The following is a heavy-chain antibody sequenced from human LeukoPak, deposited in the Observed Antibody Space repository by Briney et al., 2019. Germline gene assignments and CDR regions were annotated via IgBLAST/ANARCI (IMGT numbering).Heavy chain of an antibody. Sequence: SETLSLTCTVSGGSTSSYYWSWIRQPPGKGLEWFGYIYYSGSTNYNPSLKSRVTISVDTSKNQFSLKLSSVTAADTAVYYCARVVATITIGYFDYWGQGTLVTVSS. CDR2: IYYSGST. CDR1: GGSTSSYY. CDR3: ARVVATITIGYFDY. D-gene: IGHD5-24*01. J-gene: IGHJ4*02. V-gene: IGHV4-59*01.